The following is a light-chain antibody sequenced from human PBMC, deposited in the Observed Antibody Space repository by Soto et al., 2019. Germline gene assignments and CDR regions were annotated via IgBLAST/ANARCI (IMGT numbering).Light chain of an antibody. CDR3: ATWDDSLDGPVV. CDR2: SNN. Sequence: QSVLTQPPSASGAPGQRVTISCSGSSSNFGGSYLYWFQQLPGTAPKVLIYSNNQRPSGVPDRFSGSKSGTSASLAISGLRSEDEADYYCATWDDSLDGPVVFGGGTKLTVL. CDR1: SSNFGGSY. V-gene: IGLV1-47*02. J-gene: IGLJ2*01.